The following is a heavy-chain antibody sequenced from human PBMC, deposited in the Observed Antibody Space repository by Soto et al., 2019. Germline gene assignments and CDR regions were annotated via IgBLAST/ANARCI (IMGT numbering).Heavy chain of an antibody. D-gene: IGHD3-3*01. CDR3: ARGQRFSAWFDP. Sequence: QVHLQQSGPGLVNPSETLSLTCTVSGCSMSSYYWTWIRQPAGKGLEWIGRVYTSGGTNYNPSLKSRVTISLDTSKNQFSLRLLSVTDADTAVYYCARGQRFSAWFDPWGQGTLVTVSS. CDR1: GCSMSSYY. J-gene: IGHJ5*02. CDR2: VYTSGGT. V-gene: IGHV4-4*07.